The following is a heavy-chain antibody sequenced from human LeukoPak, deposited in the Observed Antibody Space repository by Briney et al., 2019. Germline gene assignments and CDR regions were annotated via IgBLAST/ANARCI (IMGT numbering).Heavy chain of an antibody. CDR2: IYYSGST. D-gene: IGHD3-3*01. Sequence: PSETLSLTCTVSGGSISSYYWSWIRQPPGKGLEWIGYIYYSGSTNYNPPLKSRVTISVDTSKNQFSLKLSSVTAADTAVYYCARDAVGGGVVIRDYYYYMDVWGKGTTVTVSS. J-gene: IGHJ6*03. CDR3: ARDAVGGGVVIRDYYYYMDV. CDR1: GGSISSYY. V-gene: IGHV4-59*01.